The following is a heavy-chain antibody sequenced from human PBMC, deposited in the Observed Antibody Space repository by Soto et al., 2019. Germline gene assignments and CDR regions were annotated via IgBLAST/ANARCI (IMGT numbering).Heavy chain of an antibody. CDR2: INPSGGST. CDR3: AHVTPLTGGGVL. V-gene: IGHV1-46*01. CDR1: GYTFTSYY. Sequence: QVQLVQSGAEVKKPGASVKVSCKASGYTFTSYYMHWVRQAPGQGLEWMGIINPSGGSTSYAQKFQGGVTMTRDTYTSQGYMELSSLRSEDTAVYYCAHVTPLTGGGVLWGQGTLVTVS. D-gene: IGHD4-4*01. J-gene: IGHJ4*02.